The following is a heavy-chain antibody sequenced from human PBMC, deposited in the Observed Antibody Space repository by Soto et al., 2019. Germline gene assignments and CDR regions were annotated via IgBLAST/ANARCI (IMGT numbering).Heavy chain of an antibody. V-gene: IGHV4-34*01. J-gene: IGHJ4*02. CDR2: INHSGST. CDR1: GGSFSGYY. Sequence: SETLSLTCAVYGGSFSGYYWSWIRQPPGKGLEWIGEINHSGSTNYNPSLKSRVTISVDTSKNQFSLKLSSVTAADTAVYYCARAGYGSDNWGQGTLVTVSS. D-gene: IGHD3-10*01. CDR3: ARAGYGSDN.